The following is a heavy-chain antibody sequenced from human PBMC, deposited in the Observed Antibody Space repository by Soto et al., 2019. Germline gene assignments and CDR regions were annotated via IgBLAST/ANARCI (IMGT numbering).Heavy chain of an antibody. J-gene: IGHJ5*02. D-gene: IGHD3-16*01. CDR3: TKDVKMRGAYSGWFDP. CDR2: ISWSSTIL. V-gene: IGHV3-9*01. CDR1: GFNFDDYA. Sequence: EVQLVESGGGLVQPGRSLRLSCAASGFNFDDYAMHWVRQAPGKGLEWVSGISWSSTILGYADSVKGRFTISRDNAKNSLFLQMQNLRPEDTAFYYCTKDVKMRGAYSGWFDPWGQGTLVTVSS.